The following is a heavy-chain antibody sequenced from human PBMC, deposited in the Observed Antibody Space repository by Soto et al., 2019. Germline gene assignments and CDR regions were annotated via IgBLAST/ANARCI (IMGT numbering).Heavy chain of an antibody. Sequence: QVQLVESGGGVVQPGRSLRLSCAASGFTFSSYAMHWVRQAPGKGLEWVAVISYDGSNKYYADSVKRGFTISRDNSKNSLYLQMNGLRAEDTAVYYCARDHVRGAHEYSSGWYVDYWGQGTLVTVSS. V-gene: IGHV3-30-3*01. CDR2: ISYDGSNK. CDR1: GFTFSSYA. J-gene: IGHJ4*02. D-gene: IGHD6-19*01. CDR3: ARDHVRGAHEYSSGWYVDY.